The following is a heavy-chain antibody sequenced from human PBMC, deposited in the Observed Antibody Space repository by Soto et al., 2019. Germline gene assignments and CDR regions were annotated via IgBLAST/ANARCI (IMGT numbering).Heavy chain of an antibody. CDR1: GFTFCRFE. Sequence: GGSLRLSCAASGFTFCRFELHWVRQAPGKGLEWISYISSSGSTAYYASSVEGRFTISRDNANNSVYLQMDSLRAEDTALYYCTRAAWFPYLSFYWGQGALVTASS. D-gene: IGHD3-10*01. J-gene: IGHJ4*02. CDR3: TRAAWFPYLSFY. V-gene: IGHV3-48*03. CDR2: ISSSGSTA.